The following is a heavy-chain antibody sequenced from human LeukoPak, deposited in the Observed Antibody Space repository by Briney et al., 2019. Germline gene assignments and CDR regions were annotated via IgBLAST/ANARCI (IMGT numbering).Heavy chain of an antibody. D-gene: IGHD3-9*01. CDR1: GFTFSSYE. J-gene: IGHJ4*02. Sequence: GGSLRLSCAASGFTFSSYEMNWVRQAPGKGLEWVSYISSSGSTIYYADSVKGRFTISRDNAKNSLYLQMNSLRAEDTAVYYCARDPSFTRRYPTYFDYWGQGTLVTVSS. CDR2: ISSSGSTI. V-gene: IGHV3-48*03. CDR3: ARDPSFTRRYPTYFDY.